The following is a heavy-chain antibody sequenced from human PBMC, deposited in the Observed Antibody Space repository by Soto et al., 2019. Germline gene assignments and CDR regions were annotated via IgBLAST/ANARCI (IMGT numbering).Heavy chain of an antibody. CDR2: ISYDGSNK. Sequence: QVQLVESGGGVVQPGRSLRLSCAASGFSFSTYGMHWVRQAPGKGLEWVAVISYDGSNKDYADSVKGRFTVSRDNSKNTVYLQMNSLRDEDTAVYYCAKVGYGSFDYWRQGTLVTVSS. V-gene: IGHV3-30*18. D-gene: IGHD3-10*01. CDR1: GFSFSTYG. J-gene: IGHJ4*02. CDR3: AKVGYGSFDY.